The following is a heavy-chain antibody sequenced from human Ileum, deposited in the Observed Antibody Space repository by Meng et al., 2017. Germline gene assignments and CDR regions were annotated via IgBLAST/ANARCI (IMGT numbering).Heavy chain of an antibody. CDR2: IYYTGST. Sequence: QVQLQGSGPGLGRPSETLSLTCTVSGGSVSSGSYYWNWIRQPPGKGPEWIAYIYYTGSTNYNPSLKSRVIISAGTSKNQFSLKLSSVTAADTAVYYCARAETALDYWGQGTLVTVSS. J-gene: IGHJ4*02. D-gene: IGHD5-18*01. CDR1: GGSVSSGSYY. CDR3: ARAETALDY. V-gene: IGHV4-61*01.